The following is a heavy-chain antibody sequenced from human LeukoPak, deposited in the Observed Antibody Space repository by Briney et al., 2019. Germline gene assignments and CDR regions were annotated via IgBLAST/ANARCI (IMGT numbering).Heavy chain of an antibody. Sequence: GGSLRLSCAASGFTFSSYSMNWVRQAPGKGLEWVSSISCTGSFIKYADSVKGRFTISRDNAKNSLYLQMNSLRAEDTAVYFCARDQLGSLPDYWGQGTLVTVSS. CDR3: ARDQLGSLPDY. V-gene: IGHV3-21*01. J-gene: IGHJ4*02. CDR1: GFTFSSYS. D-gene: IGHD7-27*01. CDR2: ISCTGSFI.